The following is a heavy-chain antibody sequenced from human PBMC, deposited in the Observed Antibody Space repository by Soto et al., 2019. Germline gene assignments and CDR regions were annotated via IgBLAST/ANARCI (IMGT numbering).Heavy chain of an antibody. Sequence: WGSLGLSCAACGFTFSSYWMSWVRQAPGNGLEWVANIKQDGSEKYYVDSVKGRCTISRDNAKNSLYLQMNSLRAEDTAVYYCARDPSNYDSSGYYYVPFFDYWGQGTLVTVSS. CDR3: ARDPSNYDSSGYYYVPFFDY. CDR2: IKQDGSEK. CDR1: GFTFSSYW. D-gene: IGHD3-22*01. J-gene: IGHJ4*02. V-gene: IGHV3-7*01.